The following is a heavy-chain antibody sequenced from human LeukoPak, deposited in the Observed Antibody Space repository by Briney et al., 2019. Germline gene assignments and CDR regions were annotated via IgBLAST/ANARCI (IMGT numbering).Heavy chain of an antibody. J-gene: IGHJ4*02. CDR1: GGSISSYY. CDR2: ISYSGST. Sequence: PSETLSLTCTVSGGSISSYYWSWIRQPPGKGLEWIGYISYSGSTNYNPSLKSRVTISVDTSKNQFSLKLSSVTAADTAVYYCVTVAGFLFDYWGQGTLVTVSS. V-gene: IGHV4-59*08. CDR3: VTVAGFLFDY. D-gene: IGHD6-19*01.